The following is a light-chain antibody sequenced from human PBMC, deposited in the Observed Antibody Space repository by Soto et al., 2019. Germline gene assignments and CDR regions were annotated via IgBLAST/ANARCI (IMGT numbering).Light chain of an antibody. J-gene: IGLJ3*02. Sequence: QSVLTQPASVSGSPGQSITISCTGTSSDVGGSNHVSWYQHHPGKAPKLIIYEVSYRPSGVPDRFSGSKSGNTASLTVSGLQTEDEADYYCTSYTRNDILLFGGGTQLTVL. CDR1: SSDVGGSNH. CDR3: TSYTRNDILL. CDR2: EVS. V-gene: IGLV2-8*01.